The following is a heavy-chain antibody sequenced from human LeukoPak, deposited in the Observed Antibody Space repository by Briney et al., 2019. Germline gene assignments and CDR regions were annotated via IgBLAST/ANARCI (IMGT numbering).Heavy chain of an antibody. CDR2: TKHDGSEK. J-gene: IGHJ4*02. D-gene: IGHD3-3*01. Sequence: GGSLRLSCAASGFTFNRFWMSWVRQTPGKGLEWVATTKHDGSEKYYVDSVKGRFTISRDNARNSVYLQMSSPRVEDTAVYYCAKASWSGYYGINFDYWGQGILVTVSS. CDR3: AKASWSGYYGINFDY. V-gene: IGHV3-7*01. CDR1: GFTFNRFW.